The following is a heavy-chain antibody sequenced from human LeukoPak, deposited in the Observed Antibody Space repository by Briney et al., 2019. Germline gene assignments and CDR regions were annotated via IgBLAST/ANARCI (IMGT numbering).Heavy chain of an antibody. J-gene: IGHJ6*03. CDR3: ARTSGYDGPDYMDV. Sequence: GSLRLSCAASGFTFSSYAMHWVRQAPGKGLEYVSAISSNGGSTYYANSVKGRFTISRDNSKNTLYLQMGSLRAEDMAVYYCARTSGYDGPDYMDVWGKGTTVTISS. CDR2: ISSNGGST. D-gene: IGHD5-12*01. V-gene: IGHV3-64*01. CDR1: GFTFSSYA.